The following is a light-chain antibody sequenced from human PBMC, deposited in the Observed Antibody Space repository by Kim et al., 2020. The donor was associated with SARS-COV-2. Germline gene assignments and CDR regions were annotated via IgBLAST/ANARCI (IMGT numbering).Light chain of an antibody. V-gene: IGLV2-14*03. CDR2: DVS. CDR3: SSYRSGSTYV. CDR1: STDVGGYNY. Sequence: QSALTQPASVSGSPGQSITISCTGTSTDVGGYNYVSWYQQYPGKAPKLMVYDVSNRPSGVSNRFSGSKSGNTASLTISGLQAEDEADYYCSSYRSGSTYVFGAGTKVTVL. J-gene: IGLJ1*01.